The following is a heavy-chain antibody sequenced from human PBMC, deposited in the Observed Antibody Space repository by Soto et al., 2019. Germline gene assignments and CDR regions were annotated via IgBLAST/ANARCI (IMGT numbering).Heavy chain of an antibody. J-gene: IGHJ6*02. V-gene: IGHV3-9*01. Sequence: EVQLVESGGGLVQPGRSLRLSCAASGFTFDDYAMHWVRQAPGKGLEWVSCISWNSGKIDYADSMKGRFTISRDNAKNTLYLQINSLRTEDTAMYYCAKDMCPFAVSTYYHYGMDVWGQCTTVTVSS. CDR2: ISWNSGKI. CDR3: AKDMCPFAVSTYYHYGMDV. D-gene: IGHD4-4*01. CDR1: GFTFDDYA.